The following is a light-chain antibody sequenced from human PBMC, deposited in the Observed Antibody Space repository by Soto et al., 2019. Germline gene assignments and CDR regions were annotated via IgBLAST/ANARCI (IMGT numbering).Light chain of an antibody. Sequence: EIVLTQSPATLSLSPGERATLSCRASQSVSSYLAWYQQKPGQAPRLLISDASNRATGVPARFSGSGSGTEFTLTISSLQSEDFAVYYCQQYNKWRTFGQGTKVDIK. CDR3: QQYNKWRT. V-gene: IGKV3-11*01. CDR1: QSVSSY. CDR2: DAS. J-gene: IGKJ1*01.